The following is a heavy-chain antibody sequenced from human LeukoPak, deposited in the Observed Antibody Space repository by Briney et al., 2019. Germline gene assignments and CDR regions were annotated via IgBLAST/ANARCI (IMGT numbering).Heavy chain of an antibody. CDR1: GYTFTGYY. D-gene: IGHD5-24*01. V-gene: IGHV1-2*02. CDR3: ARGDGYNLGHMDV. Sequence: ASVKVSCKASGYTFTGYYMHWVRQAPGQGLEWMGWINPNSGGTNYAQKFQGRVTMTRDMSTSTVYMELSSLRSEDTAVYYCARGDGYNLGHMDVWGKGTTVTISS. CDR2: INPNSGGT. J-gene: IGHJ6*03.